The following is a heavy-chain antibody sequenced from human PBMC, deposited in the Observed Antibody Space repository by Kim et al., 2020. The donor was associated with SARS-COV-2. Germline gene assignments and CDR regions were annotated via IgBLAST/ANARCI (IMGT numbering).Heavy chain of an antibody. D-gene: IGHD5-18*01. J-gene: IGHJ3*02. Sequence: PSFQGQVTISADKSISTAYLQGSSLKASDTAMYYCAREDTAMVSGAFDIWGQGTMVTVSS. CDR3: AREDTAMVSGAFDI. V-gene: IGHV5-51*01.